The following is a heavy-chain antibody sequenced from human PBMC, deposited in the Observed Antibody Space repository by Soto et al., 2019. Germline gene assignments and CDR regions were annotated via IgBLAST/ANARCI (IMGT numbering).Heavy chain of an antibody. CDR3: ARRGYCSSTSRYPYYYYGMDV. CDR2: IYHSGST. V-gene: IGHV4-4*02. D-gene: IGHD2-2*01. J-gene: IGHJ6*02. Sequence: SETLSLTCAVSGGSISSSNWWSWVRQPPGKGLEWIGEIYHSGSTNYNPSLKSRVTISVDKSKNQFSLKLSSVTAADTAVYYCARRGYCSSTSRYPYYYYGMDVWGQGTTVTVSS. CDR1: GGSISSSNW.